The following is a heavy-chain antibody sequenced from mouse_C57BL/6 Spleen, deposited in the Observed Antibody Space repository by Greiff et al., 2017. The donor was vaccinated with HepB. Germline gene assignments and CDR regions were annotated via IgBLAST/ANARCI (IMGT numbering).Heavy chain of an antibody. V-gene: IGHV1-66*01. Sequence: QVQLKESGPELVKPGASVKISCKASGYSFTSYYIHWVKQRPGQGLEWIGWIYPGSGNTKYNEKFKGKATLTADTSSSTAYMQLSSLTSEDSAVYYCARWGGYVLYYAMDYWGQGTSVTVSS. CDR2: IYPGSGNT. D-gene: IGHD2-2*01. CDR3: ARWGGYVLYYAMDY. CDR1: GYSFTSYY. J-gene: IGHJ4*01.